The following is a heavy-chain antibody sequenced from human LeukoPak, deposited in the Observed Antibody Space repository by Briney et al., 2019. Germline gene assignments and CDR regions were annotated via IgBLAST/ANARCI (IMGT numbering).Heavy chain of an antibody. D-gene: IGHD7-27*01. Sequence: ASVKPSCNVYGATVTELSTHSVSQAPGQGLEWWGGFQPEHGEAICAQTFQGRITITEDTSTATAYMWLSSVTSDDTAVYYCAAEGQRLLGYWGQGTLVTVSS. CDR3: AAEGQRLLGY. CDR1: GATVTELS. V-gene: IGHV1-24*01. J-gene: IGHJ4*02. CDR2: FQPEHGEA.